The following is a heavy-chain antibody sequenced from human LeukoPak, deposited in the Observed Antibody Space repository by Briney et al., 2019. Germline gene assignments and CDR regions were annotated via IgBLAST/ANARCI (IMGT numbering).Heavy chain of an antibody. V-gene: IGHV3-23*01. D-gene: IGHD2-2*01. J-gene: IGHJ4*02. CDR2: ISGSGGST. CDR1: GFTFSSYA. CDR3: AEDNAVVVPAASDY. Sequence: GGSLRLSCAASGFTFSSYAMSWVRQAPGKGLEWVSAISGSGGSTYYADSVKGRFTISRDNSKNTLYLQMNSLRAEDTAVYYCAEDNAVVVPAASDYWGQRTLVTVSS.